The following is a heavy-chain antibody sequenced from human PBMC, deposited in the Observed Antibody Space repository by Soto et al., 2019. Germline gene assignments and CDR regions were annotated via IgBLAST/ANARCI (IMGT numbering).Heavy chain of an antibody. CDR2: INDCGSI. CDR1: GGSFSGYY. Sequence: QVQLQQWGAGPLRPLETLSLTCGVSGGSFSGYYWAWIRQSPGKGLEWIGEINDCGSINYNPSLKSRVSISVDKSKNHYSLNLRSVTAADTAVYYCARESHDILTGPPWVWYFDLWGRGTLVTVSS. J-gene: IGHJ2*01. CDR3: ARESHDILTGPPWVWYFDL. D-gene: IGHD3-9*01. V-gene: IGHV4-34*01.